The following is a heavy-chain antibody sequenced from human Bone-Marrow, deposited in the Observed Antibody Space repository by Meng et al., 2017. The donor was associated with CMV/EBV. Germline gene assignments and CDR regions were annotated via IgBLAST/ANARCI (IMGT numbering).Heavy chain of an antibody. J-gene: IGHJ6*02. CDR3: ARGRCSSTSCYMALHSYYYYYGMDV. Sequence: ASVKVSCKASGYTFTSYDINWVRQATGQGLECMGRMNPNSGNTGYAQKFQGRVTITRNTSISTAYMELSSLRSEDTAVYYCARGRCSSTSCYMALHSYYYYYGMDVWGQGTTVTVSS. V-gene: IGHV1-8*03. CDR1: GYTFTSYD. CDR2: MNPNSGNT. D-gene: IGHD2-2*02.